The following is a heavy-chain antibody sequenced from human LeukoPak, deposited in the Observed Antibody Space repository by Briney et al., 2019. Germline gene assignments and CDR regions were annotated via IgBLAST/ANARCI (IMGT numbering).Heavy chain of an antibody. CDR2: INHSGST. CDR3: ARGREDIVVVPAAFIDY. D-gene: IGHD2-2*01. J-gene: IGHJ4*02. Sequence: SETLSLTCAVYGGSFSGYYWSWIRQPPGKGLEWIGEINHSGSTNYNPSLKSRVTISVDTSKNQFSLKLSSVTAADTAVYYCARGREDIVVVPAAFIDYWGQGTLVTVSS. CDR1: GGSFSGYY. V-gene: IGHV4-34*01.